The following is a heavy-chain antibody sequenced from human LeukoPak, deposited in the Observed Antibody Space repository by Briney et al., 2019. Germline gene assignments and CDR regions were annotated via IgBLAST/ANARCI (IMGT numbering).Heavy chain of an antibody. CDR2: IYYSGST. J-gene: IGHJ4*02. V-gene: IGHV4-59*08. D-gene: IGHD1-20*01. Sequence: SETLSLTCTVSGGSISSYYWSWIRQPPGKGPEWIGYIYYSGSTNYNPSLKSRVTISVDTSKNQFSLKLSSVTAADTAVYYCARHANNWNDPFDYWGQGTLVTVSS. CDR1: GGSISSYY. CDR3: ARHANNWNDPFDY.